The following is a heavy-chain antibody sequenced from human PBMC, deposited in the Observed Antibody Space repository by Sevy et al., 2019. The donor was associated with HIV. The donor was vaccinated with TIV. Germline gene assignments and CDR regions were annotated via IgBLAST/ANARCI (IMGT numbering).Heavy chain of an antibody. Sequence: SETLSLTCAVYGGSFSTNHWSWVRQSPGKGLQYIGEINDTGSTYYNPSFKSRVIMSVDTSRNQFSLNLTFVTAADTAVYFCARGRSRFQIPGSYGMDIWGQGTTVTVSS. CDR2: INDTGST. D-gene: IGHD2-2*01. V-gene: IGHV4-34*01. CDR3: ARGRSRFQIPGSYGMDI. J-gene: IGHJ6*01. CDR1: GGSFSTNH.